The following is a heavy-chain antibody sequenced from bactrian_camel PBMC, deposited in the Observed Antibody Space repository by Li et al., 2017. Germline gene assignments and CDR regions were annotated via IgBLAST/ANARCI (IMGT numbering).Heavy chain of an antibody. J-gene: IGHJ6*01. V-gene: IGHV3S40*01. CDR2: TNGAGTIT. D-gene: IGHD4*01. Sequence: VQLVESGGGLVQPGGSLRLSCVASVFIFSSYAVSWVRQAPGKGLEWVSATNGAGTITYYADSVKGRFTISRDNAKNTVYLQLNSLKTEDMAMYYCSKEWDRHSDYVEVFGYWGQGTQVTVS. CDR3: SKEWDRHSDYVEVFGY. CDR1: VFIFSSYA.